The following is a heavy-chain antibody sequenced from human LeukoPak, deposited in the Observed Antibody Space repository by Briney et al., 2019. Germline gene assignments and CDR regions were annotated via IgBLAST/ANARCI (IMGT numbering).Heavy chain of an antibody. CDR2: ISSSCSNI. Sequence: GGSLRLSCAASGFTFSSYSMNWVRQAPGKGREWVSYISSSCSNIYYAHSVRGRFTISRDNAKNSLYVKMHSWSAEDTAVYYCARRRGERWLPTGNWFDPWGQGTLVTVSS. V-gene: IGHV3-48*04. J-gene: IGHJ5*02. D-gene: IGHD5-24*01. CDR3: ARRRGERWLPTGNWFDP. CDR1: GFTFSSYS.